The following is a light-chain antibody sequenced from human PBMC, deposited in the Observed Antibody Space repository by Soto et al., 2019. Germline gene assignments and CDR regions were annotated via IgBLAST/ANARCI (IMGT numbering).Light chain of an antibody. J-gene: IGLJ2*01. V-gene: IGLV4-69*01. CDR1: SGHNTYS. Sequence: QLVLTQPPSASASLGASVKLTCTLSSGHNTYSIAWHQQQPEKGPRFLMKLKSDGSHSRGDGIPDRFSGSSSGAERYLTISSLQSEDEADYYCQTWATGIQVFGGGTKLTVL. CDR3: QTWATGIQV. CDR2: LKSDGSH.